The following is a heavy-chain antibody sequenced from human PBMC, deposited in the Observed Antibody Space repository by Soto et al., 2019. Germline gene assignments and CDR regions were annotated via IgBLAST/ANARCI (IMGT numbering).Heavy chain of an antibody. D-gene: IGHD3-10*01. V-gene: IGHV1-18*04. J-gene: IGHJ6*02. CDR1: GYTFTGYY. CDR2: INTHNGNT. Sequence: ASVKVSCKASGYTFTGYYMHSLRQAPGQGLEWLGWINTHNGNTNYAQNLQGRVIMTADTSTSTAYMELRSLRSDDTAIYYCTREGSAPYYYYGMDAWGQGTTVTVSS. CDR3: TREGSAPYYYYGMDA.